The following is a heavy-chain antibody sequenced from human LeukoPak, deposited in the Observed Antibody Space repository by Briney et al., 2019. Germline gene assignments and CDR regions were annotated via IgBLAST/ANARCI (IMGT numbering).Heavy chain of an antibody. CDR1: GGSISSGSYY. V-gene: IGHV4-61*02. Sequence: SETLSLTCTVSGGSISSGSYYWSWIRQPAGKGLEWIGRIYTSGSTNYNPSPKSRVTISVDTSKNQFSLKLSSVTAADTAVYYCARDRRGATGVEFDYWGQGTLVTVSS. CDR2: IYTSGST. CDR3: ARDRRGATGVEFDY. D-gene: IGHD1-26*01. J-gene: IGHJ4*02.